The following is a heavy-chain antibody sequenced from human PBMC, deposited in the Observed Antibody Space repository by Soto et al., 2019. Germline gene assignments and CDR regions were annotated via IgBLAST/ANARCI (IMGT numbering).Heavy chain of an antibody. Sequence: QVQLQESGPGLVKPSQTLSLTCTVSGGSISSGGYYWSWIRQHPGKGLAWLGYIYSSGSTYYKPSTKSPVTILRDTAKTQFSLKHRSVNAADTAVYYRARGLLDATVDYYYGMGVCGRGSTVTVSS. D-gene: IGHD2-15*01. V-gene: IGHV4-31*01. CDR3: ARGLLDATVDYYYGMGV. CDR1: GGSISSGGYY. J-gene: IGHJ6*01. CDR2: IYSSGST.